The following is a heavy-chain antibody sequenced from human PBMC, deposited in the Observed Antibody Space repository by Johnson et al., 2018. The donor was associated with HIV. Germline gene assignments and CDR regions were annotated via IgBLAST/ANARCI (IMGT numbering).Heavy chain of an antibody. V-gene: IGHV3-30-3*01. Sequence: QMQLVESGGGVVQPGRSLRLSCAASGFTFSSYAMHWVRKAPGKGLEWVAVISYDGSNNYYADSVKGRCTISRDNSKNTLYLQMNSLRAEDTALYYCARDLDSSSSEDAFDIWGQGTMVTVSS. CDR2: ISYDGSNN. J-gene: IGHJ3*02. CDR1: GFTFSSYA. D-gene: IGHD6-6*01. CDR3: ARDLDSSSSEDAFDI.